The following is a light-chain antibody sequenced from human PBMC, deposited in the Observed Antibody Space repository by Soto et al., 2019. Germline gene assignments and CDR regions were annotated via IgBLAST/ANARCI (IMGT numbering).Light chain of an antibody. Sequence: QSVLTQPASVPGSPGQSITISCTGTSSDVGSYNYVSWYQLHPGKAPKLMIYEVSNRPSGVSNRFSGSKSGDTASLTISGLQSEDEADYYCAAWDDSMNGYVFGTGTKVTVL. CDR3: AAWDDSMNGYV. J-gene: IGLJ1*01. V-gene: IGLV2-14*01. CDR1: SSDVGSYNY. CDR2: EVS.